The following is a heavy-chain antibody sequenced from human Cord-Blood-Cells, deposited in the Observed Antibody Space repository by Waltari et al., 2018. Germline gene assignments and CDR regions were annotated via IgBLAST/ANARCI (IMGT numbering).Heavy chain of an antibody. D-gene: IGHD2-2*01. CDR2: INHSGST. V-gene: IGHV4-34*01. CDR3: ARGLIVVVPAAASRSGWYFDL. CDR1: GGSFSGYY. Sequence: QVQLQQWGAGLLMPSETLSLPCAVYGGSFSGYYWSWIRQPPGKGLGWIGEINHSGSTNYNPSLESRVTISVDTSKNQFSLKLSSVTAADTAVYYCARGLIVVVPAAASRSGWYFDLWGRGTLVTVSS. J-gene: IGHJ2*01.